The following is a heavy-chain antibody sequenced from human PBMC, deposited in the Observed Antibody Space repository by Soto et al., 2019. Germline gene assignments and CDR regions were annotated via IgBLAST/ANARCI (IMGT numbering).Heavy chain of an antibody. J-gene: IGHJ5*02. Sequence: SETLSLTCTVSGGSISSGDYYWSWIRQPPGKGLEWIGYIYHSGSTYYNPSLKSRVTLSVDTSKNQFSLKLSSVTAADTAVYYCARERPDGARLDPWGQGTLVTVSS. CDR3: ARERPDGARLDP. D-gene: IGHD6-6*01. CDR1: GGSISSGDYY. V-gene: IGHV4-30-4*01. CDR2: IYHSGST.